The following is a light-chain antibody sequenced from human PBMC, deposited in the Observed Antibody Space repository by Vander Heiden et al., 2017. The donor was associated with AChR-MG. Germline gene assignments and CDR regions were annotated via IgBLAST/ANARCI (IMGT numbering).Light chain of an antibody. CDR3: TSYTSGKSPSVV. J-gene: IGLJ2*01. CDR2: DVT. Sequence: QSAPTQPASVSGSPGQSVTIPCTRATSDIDDYRYVSWYQQHPGKAPKLIIYDVTKRPSGVSDRFSGSKSGNTASLTISGVQSEDEAIYYCTSYTSGKSPSVVFGRGTKLTVV. CDR1: TSDIDDYRY. V-gene: IGLV2-14*03.